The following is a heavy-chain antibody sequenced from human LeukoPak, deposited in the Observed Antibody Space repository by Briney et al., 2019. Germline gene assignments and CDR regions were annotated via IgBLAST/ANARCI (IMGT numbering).Heavy chain of an antibody. D-gene: IGHD2-2*01. CDR3: ARDLGIIVPAAQGADY. Sequence: PGGSLRLSCAASGFTFDDYGMSWVPHAPGKGLEWVSGINWNGGSTGYADSVKGRFTISRDNSKNPLYLQMNSLRAEDTAVYYCARDLGIIVPAAQGADYWGQGTLVTVSS. J-gene: IGHJ4*02. V-gene: IGHV3-20*04. CDR2: INWNGGST. CDR1: GFTFDDYG.